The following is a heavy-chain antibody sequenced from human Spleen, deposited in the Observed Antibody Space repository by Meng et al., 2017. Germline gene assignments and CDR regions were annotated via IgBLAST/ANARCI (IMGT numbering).Heavy chain of an antibody. D-gene: IGHD1-1*01. V-gene: IGHV3-74*01. J-gene: IGHJ1*01. CDR3: TNDRLNH. CDR1: GFTFSGHW. Sequence: GQSLKISRAASGFTFSGHWMHWVRQAPGQGLVWVSRINTDGSTTTYADSVKGRFTISRDNAKNTLYLQMNSLRAEDTAVYYCTNDRLNHWGQGTLVTVTS. CDR2: INTDGSTT.